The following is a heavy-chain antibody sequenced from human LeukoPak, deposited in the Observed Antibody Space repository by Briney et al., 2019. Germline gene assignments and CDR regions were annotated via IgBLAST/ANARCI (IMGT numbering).Heavy chain of an antibody. V-gene: IGHV3-23*01. CDR1: TFTFSSYA. J-gene: IGHJ5*01. D-gene: IGHD4-17*01. Sequence: GGSLRLSCAAPTFTFSSYAVSWVRQAPGKGLEWVSAISAGADSTYYADSVQGRFTISRDNSKNTLFLQMSGLTAEDTAVYFCARGAYGDYDSWGQGTLVTVSS. CDR3: ARGAYGDYDS. CDR2: ISAGADST.